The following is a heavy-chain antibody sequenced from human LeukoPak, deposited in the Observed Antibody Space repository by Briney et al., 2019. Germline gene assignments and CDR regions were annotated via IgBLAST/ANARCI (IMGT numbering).Heavy chain of an antibody. Sequence: GGSLRLSCAASGFTFSNFGMHWVRQAPGQGLEWVASIRIDGSSQYYADSMKGRFTISRDDPKNSLYLQMNSLRAADTAFYYCVKDLRVYCTDTKCDPFFDYWGQGTLVTVSS. CDR2: IRIDGSSQ. V-gene: IGHV3-30*02. CDR1: GFTFSNFG. J-gene: IGHJ4*02. D-gene: IGHD2-8*01. CDR3: VKDLRVYCTDTKCDPFFDY.